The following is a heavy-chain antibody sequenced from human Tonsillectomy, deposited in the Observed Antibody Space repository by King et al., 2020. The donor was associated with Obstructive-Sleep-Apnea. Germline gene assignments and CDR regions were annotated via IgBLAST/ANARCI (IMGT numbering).Heavy chain of an antibody. CDR3: ATQGYSYGPFDY. Sequence: QLQESGPGLVKPSETLSLTCTVSGGSISSYYWSWIRQPPGKGLEWIVYIYYGASTNYNPSLKSRVTISADTSKIQFSLRLSSVTAVDTAVYYCATQGYSYGPFDYWGQGTLVTVSS. D-gene: IGHD5-18*01. J-gene: IGHJ4*02. V-gene: IGHV4-59*01. CDR2: IYYGAST. CDR1: GGSISSYY.